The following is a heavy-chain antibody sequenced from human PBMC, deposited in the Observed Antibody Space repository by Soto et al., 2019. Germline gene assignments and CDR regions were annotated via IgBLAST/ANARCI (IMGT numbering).Heavy chain of an antibody. J-gene: IGHJ6*02. D-gene: IGHD6-6*01. CDR2: IDPSDSYT. CDR1: GYSFTSYW. V-gene: IGHV5-10-1*01. CDR3: ARPYSSSSPPHYYYYGMDV. Sequence: GESLKISCKGSGYSFTSYWISWVRQMPEKGLEWMGRIDPSDSYTNYSPSFQGHVTISADKSISTAYLQWSSLKASDTVMYYRARPYSSSSPPHYYYYGMDVWGQGTTVTVSS.